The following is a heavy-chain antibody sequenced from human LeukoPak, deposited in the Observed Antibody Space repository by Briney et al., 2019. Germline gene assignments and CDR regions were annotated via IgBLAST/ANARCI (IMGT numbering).Heavy chain of an antibody. CDR3: ARGPIAAAGTVWVY. CDR2: MNPNSGNT. D-gene: IGHD6-13*01. J-gene: IGHJ4*02. Sequence: ASVKVSCKASGYTFTSYDINWVRQATGQGLEWMGWMNPNSGNTDYAQKFQGRVTMTRNTSISTAYMELSSLRSEDTAVYYCARGPIAAAGTVWVYWGQGTLVTVSS. V-gene: IGHV1-8*01. CDR1: GYTFTSYD.